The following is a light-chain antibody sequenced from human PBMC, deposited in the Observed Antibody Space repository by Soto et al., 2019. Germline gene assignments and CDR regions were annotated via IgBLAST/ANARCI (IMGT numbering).Light chain of an antibody. CDR2: EAS. V-gene: IGKV1-5*03. Sequence: DIQMTQSPSTLSASVGDRVTITCRASQTSGRWLAWFQQKPGKAPKLLIYEASNLQSGVPSRFSGSGSGTKFTLTISSLQPDDFATYYCQQYNSYLWTFGQGTKVDIK. CDR3: QQYNSYLWT. J-gene: IGKJ1*01. CDR1: QTSGRW.